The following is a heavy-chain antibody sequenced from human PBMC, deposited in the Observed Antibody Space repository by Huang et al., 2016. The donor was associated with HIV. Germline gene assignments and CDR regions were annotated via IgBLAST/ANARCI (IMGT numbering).Heavy chain of an antibody. CDR1: GGSIDNRNSY. J-gene: IGHJ4*02. CDR2: RYYSGTT. Sequence: QLQLQESGPGQVKPSETLSLTCTVSGGSIDNRNSYGGWIRQRPGKGLQWIGNRYYSGTTYYNPSVKSRVTISVDTSSNQCSLRLDLVTAADTAVYYCARRWDYDFCIGSSYYFGSWGQGTLVTVSS. CDR3: ARRWDYDFCIGSSYYFGS. V-gene: IGHV4-39*01. D-gene: IGHD3-3*01.